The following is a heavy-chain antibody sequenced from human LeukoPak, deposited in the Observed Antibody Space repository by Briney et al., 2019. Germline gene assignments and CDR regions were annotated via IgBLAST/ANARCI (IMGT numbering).Heavy chain of an antibody. V-gene: IGHV4-39*01. D-gene: IGHD3-22*01. CDR3: ARQALEYYYDRRAAPFDY. Sequence: SETLSLTCTVSGGSISSSSYYWGWIRQPPGKGLEWIGSIYYSGSTNYNPSFKSRVTISVDTSKNQFSLKLSSVTAADTAVYYCARQALEYYYDRRAAPFDYWGQGTLVTVSS. J-gene: IGHJ4*02. CDR2: IYYSGST. CDR1: GGSISSSSYY.